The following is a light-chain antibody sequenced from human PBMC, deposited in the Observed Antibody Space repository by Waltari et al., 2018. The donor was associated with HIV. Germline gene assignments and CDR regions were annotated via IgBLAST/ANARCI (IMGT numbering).Light chain of an antibody. V-gene: IGLV1-44*01. CDR2: SND. Sequence: QSVLTPPPSASATPGQRFTISCSGSSSNIGSNTVNWYQQFSGTAPKLLISSNDQRPSGVPDRFSGSKSGTSASLAITGLQSEDEADYYCAAWDDNLDAYVFGTGTKVTVL. CDR1: SSNIGSNT. J-gene: IGLJ1*01. CDR3: AAWDDNLDAYV.